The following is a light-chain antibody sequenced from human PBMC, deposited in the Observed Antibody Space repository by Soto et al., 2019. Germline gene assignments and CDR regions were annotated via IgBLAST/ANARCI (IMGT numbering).Light chain of an antibody. CDR2: AIS. CDR3: HHRSSWPIT. J-gene: IGKJ5*01. V-gene: IGKV3-11*01. Sequence: MVMMQPPATRPVCPGCRARWSPCACQSVSGYSAWYQQKPGQAPRLLIYAISKRATGIPARFSGSACATHYTITISSLDPEDVAVYCCHHRSSWPITFGQGTRLEIK. CDR1: QSVSGY.